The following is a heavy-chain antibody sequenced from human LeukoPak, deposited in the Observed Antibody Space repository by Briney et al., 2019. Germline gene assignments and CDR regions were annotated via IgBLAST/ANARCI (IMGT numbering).Heavy chain of an antibody. CDR1: GGSISSYY. Sequence: SETLSLTCTVSGGSISSYYWSWIRQPRGKGLEWIGYIYYSGSTNYNPSLKSRVTISVDTSKNQFSLKLSSVTAADTAVYYCARLQDWDAFDIWGQGTIVTVSS. V-gene: IGHV4-59*08. J-gene: IGHJ3*02. D-gene: IGHD3-9*01. CDR3: ARLQDWDAFDI. CDR2: IYYSGST.